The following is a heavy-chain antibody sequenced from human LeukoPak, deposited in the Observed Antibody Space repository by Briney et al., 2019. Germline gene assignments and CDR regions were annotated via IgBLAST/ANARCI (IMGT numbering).Heavy chain of an antibody. CDR1: GFTFSSYS. D-gene: IGHD1-26*01. J-gene: IGHJ4*02. CDR2: ISSSSTI. CDR3: ARGVGATIGYYFDY. V-gene: IGHV3-48*04. Sequence: EGSLRLSCAASGFTFSSYSMNWVRQAPGKGLEWVSYISSSSTIYYADSVKGRFTISRDNAKNSLYLQMNSLRAEDTAVYYCARGVGATIGYYFDYWGQGTLVTVSS.